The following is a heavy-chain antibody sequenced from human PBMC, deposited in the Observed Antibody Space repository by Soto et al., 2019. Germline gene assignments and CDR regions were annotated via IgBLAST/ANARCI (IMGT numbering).Heavy chain of an antibody. D-gene: IGHD6-13*01. CDR2: MNPNSGNT. J-gene: IGHJ5*02. V-gene: IGHV1-8*01. Sequence: QVKLVQSGAEVKKPGASVKVSCKASGYTFTSYDINWVRQATGQGLEWMGWMNPNSGNTGYAQKFQGRVTMTRNTSISTAYIELSSLRSEDTAVYYCARAEYSSSWMGRGPNWFDPWGQGTLVTVSS. CDR3: ARAEYSSSWMGRGPNWFDP. CDR1: GYTFTSYD.